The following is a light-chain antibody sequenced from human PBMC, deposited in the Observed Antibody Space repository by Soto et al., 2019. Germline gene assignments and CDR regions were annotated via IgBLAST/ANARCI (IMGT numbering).Light chain of an antibody. Sequence: EIVLTQSPGTLSLSPGERATLSCRASQSVSSSYLAWYQQKPGQAPRLLIYGASSRATGIPDRFSGSGSGTDFTLTISRLEPEDFAVYSCQQYGSSLLTFGPGTKVDIK. CDR3: QQYGSSLLT. V-gene: IGKV3-20*01. J-gene: IGKJ3*01. CDR2: GAS. CDR1: QSVSSSY.